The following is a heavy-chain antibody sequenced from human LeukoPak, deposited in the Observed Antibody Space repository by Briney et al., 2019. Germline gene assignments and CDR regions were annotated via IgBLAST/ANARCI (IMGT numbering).Heavy chain of an antibody. D-gene: IGHD1-26*01. CDR3: ARGAKWAYYFDY. CDR2: IRYDGSNK. V-gene: IGHV3-30*02. J-gene: IGHJ4*02. CDR1: GSTFSSYG. Sequence: GGSLRLSCAASGSTFSSYGMHWVRQAPGKGLEWVAFIRYDGSNKYYADSVKGRFTISRDNSKNTLYLQMNSLRAEDTAVYYCARGAKWAYYFDYWGQGTLVTVSS.